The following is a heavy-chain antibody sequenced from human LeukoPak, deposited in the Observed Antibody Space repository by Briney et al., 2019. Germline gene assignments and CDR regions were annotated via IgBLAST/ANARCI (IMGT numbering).Heavy chain of an antibody. Sequence: PGGSLRLSCAASGFTFSSYWMHWVRQAPGKGLVWVSRINSDGSSTSYADSVKGRFTISRDNAKNTLYLQMNSLRAEDTAVYYCAKDGGLPYNWFDPWGQGTLVTVSS. D-gene: IGHD5-12*01. CDR2: INSDGSST. V-gene: IGHV3-74*01. CDR3: AKDGGLPYNWFDP. J-gene: IGHJ5*02. CDR1: GFTFSSYW.